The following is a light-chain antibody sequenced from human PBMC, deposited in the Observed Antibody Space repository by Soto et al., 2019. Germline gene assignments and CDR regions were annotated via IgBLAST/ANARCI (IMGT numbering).Light chain of an antibody. Sequence: IQLSHSPSFMSASVGDTVTITCRASQALSNYLAWYQQKPGKAPDLLIYSASTLQSGVPSRFSGSGSETEFSLTIRALQPEDFATYYCQQLSRYPLTFGGGTKV. CDR1: QALSNY. J-gene: IGKJ4*01. CDR3: QQLSRYPLT. CDR2: SAS. V-gene: IGKV1-9*01.